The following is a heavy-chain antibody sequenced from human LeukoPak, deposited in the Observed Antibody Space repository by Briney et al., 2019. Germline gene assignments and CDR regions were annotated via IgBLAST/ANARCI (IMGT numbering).Heavy chain of an antibody. J-gene: IGHJ4*02. D-gene: IGHD6-13*01. CDR1: GFIFSNYT. CDR3: ARPRGSRWSIPFDN. Sequence: PGRSLGLSCAASGFIFSNYTMHWVRQAPGKGLEWVAVISYDGSNKYYGDSVKGRFTISRDNSKDTLYLQMDSLRAEDTAVYYCARPRGSRWSIPFDNWGQGTLVTVSS. CDR2: ISYDGSNK. V-gene: IGHV3-30-3*01.